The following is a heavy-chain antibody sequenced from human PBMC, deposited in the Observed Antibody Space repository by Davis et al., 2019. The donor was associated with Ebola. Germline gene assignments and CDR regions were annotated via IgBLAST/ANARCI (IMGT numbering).Heavy chain of an antibody. D-gene: IGHD7-27*01. J-gene: IGHJ4*02. CDR1: GYTFTSYD. Sequence: AASVKVSCKASGYTFTSYDINWVRQAPGQGLEWMGWINPNSGNTNYAQKFQGRVTMTRDTSITTAYMELSRLRSDDTAVYYCARDGSTSDQKSGELDYWGQGPLVTVSS. V-gene: IGHV1-2*02. CDR2: INPNSGNT. CDR3: ARDGSTSDQKSGELDY.